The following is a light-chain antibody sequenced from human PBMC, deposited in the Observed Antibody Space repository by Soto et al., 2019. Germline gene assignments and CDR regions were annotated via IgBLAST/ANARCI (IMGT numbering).Light chain of an antibody. CDR2: DAS. CDR3: QQYNNYPRT. V-gene: IGKV1-5*01. J-gene: IGKJ1*01. Sequence: DIQMTQSPSTLSASVGARVTITCRASESIRTWLAWYQHKPGKAPNFLIYDASTLESGVPSRFSGSGSGTAGTLTISSLQPDDCATYDCQQYNNYPRTFGQGTKVDIK. CDR1: ESIRTW.